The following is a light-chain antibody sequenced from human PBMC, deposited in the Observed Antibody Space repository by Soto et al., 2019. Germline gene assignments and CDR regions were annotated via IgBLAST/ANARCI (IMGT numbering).Light chain of an antibody. CDR2: KAS. Sequence: DIQMTKSPSPLSASVGDRVTITCRASQTISTYLNWDQQKPGKAPKLLIYKASTLKSGAPSRFSGSGAGTEFTLTISSLQPDDFATYYCQHYNSYSEAFGQGTKVDIK. CDR3: QHYNSYSEA. V-gene: IGKV1-5*03. J-gene: IGKJ1*01. CDR1: QTISTY.